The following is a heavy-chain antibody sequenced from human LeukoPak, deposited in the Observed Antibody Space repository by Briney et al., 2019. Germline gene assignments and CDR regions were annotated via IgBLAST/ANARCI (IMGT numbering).Heavy chain of an antibody. Sequence: PSETLSLTCSVSGYSISSGYYWGWIRQPPGKGLEWIGNVYHSGSTYYNPSLKGRFTISVDTSKNQFSLKLTSVTAADTAVYYCAREQLTGDPGRRGYFDLWGRGTLVTVSS. J-gene: IGHJ2*01. CDR2: VYHSGST. CDR1: GYSISSGYY. V-gene: IGHV4-38-2*02. CDR3: AREQLTGDPGRRGYFDL. D-gene: IGHD7-27*01.